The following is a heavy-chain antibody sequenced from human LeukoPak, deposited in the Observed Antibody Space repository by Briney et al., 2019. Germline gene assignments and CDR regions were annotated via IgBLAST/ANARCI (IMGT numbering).Heavy chain of an antibody. CDR3: ARRAPSHDFDD. V-gene: IGHV3-21*01. J-gene: IGHJ4*02. CDR2: ISTTSGNI. CDR1: GFTFSSYS. Sequence: PGGSLRLSCAASGFTFSSYSMNWVRQAPGKGLEWVAAISTTSGNIYYADSVKGRFTITRDNAKNSLYLQMNSLRVEDTALYYCARRAPSHDFDDWGQGTLVTVSS.